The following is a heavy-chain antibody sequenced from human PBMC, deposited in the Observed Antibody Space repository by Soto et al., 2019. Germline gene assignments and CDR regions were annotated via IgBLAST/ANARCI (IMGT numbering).Heavy chain of an antibody. Sequence: GGSLRLSCAASGFTFSSYVMSWVRQAPGKGLEWVSAISGSGGSTYYADSVKGRFTISRDNSKNTLYLQMNSLRAEDTAVYYCAKDRTHYDFWSGYQGNDYYYYMDVWGKGTTVTVSS. CDR3: AKDRTHYDFWSGYQGNDYYYYMDV. V-gene: IGHV3-23*01. CDR2: ISGSGGST. J-gene: IGHJ6*03. CDR1: GFTFSSYV. D-gene: IGHD3-3*01.